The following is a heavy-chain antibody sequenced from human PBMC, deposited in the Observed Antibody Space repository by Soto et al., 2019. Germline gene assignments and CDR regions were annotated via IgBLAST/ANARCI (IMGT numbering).Heavy chain of an antibody. V-gene: IGHV3-9*01. CDR2: TNWNSGNI. Sequence: PGGSLRLSCAASGFTFDDYSMHWVRQAPGKGLEWVSGTNWNSGNIGYADSVKGRFTISRDNAKNSLYLQMNSLRAEDTALYYCAKDLGGSYSYSYHYYYGMDVWGQGTTVTVS. CDR1: GFTFDDYS. CDR3: AKDLGGSYSYSYHYYYGMDV. D-gene: IGHD1-26*01. J-gene: IGHJ6*02.